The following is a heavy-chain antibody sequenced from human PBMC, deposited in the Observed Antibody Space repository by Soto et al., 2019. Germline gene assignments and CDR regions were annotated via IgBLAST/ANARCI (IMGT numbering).Heavy chain of an antibody. Sequence: SETLSLTCTVSGGSISSYYWSWFRQPPGKGLEWIGYIYYSGSTNYNPSLKSRVTISVDTSKNQFSLKLSSVTAADTAVYYCARGLRYFDWLFRFDPWGQGTLVTVSS. CDR3: ARGLRYFDWLFRFDP. J-gene: IGHJ5*02. CDR2: IYYSGST. V-gene: IGHV4-59*01. D-gene: IGHD3-9*01. CDR1: GGSISSYY.